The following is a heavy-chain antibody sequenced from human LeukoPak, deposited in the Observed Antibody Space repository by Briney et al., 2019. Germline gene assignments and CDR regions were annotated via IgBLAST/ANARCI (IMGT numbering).Heavy chain of an antibody. CDR3: AKVDWGSSYDY. CDR1: GFTFSSYG. CDR2: ISGSGGST. D-gene: IGHD6-13*01. J-gene: IGHJ4*02. V-gene: IGHV3-23*01. Sequence: GGTLRLSCAASGFTFSSYGMSWVRQAPGKGLEWVSAISGSGGSTYYADSVKGRFTISRDNSKNTLYLQMNSLRAEDTAVYYCAKVDWGSSYDYWGQGTLVTVSS.